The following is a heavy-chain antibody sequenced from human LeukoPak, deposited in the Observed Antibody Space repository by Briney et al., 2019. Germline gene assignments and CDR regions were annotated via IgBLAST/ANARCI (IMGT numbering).Heavy chain of an antibody. D-gene: IGHD5-18*01. J-gene: IGHJ4*02. CDR3: AKDLSQYSYGQSPLDY. V-gene: IGHV3-9*01. CDR1: GFTFSSYA. CDR2: ISWNSGSI. Sequence: GGSLRLSCAASGFTFSSYAMSWVRQAPGKGLEWVSGISWNSGSIGYADSVKGRFTISRDNAKNSLYLQMNSLRAEDTALYYCAKDLSQYSYGQSPLDYWGQGTLVTVSS.